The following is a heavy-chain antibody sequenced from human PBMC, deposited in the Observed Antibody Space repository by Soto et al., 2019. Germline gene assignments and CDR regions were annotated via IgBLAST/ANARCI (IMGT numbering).Heavy chain of an antibody. J-gene: IGHJ4*02. CDR3: ARNLDYHDYSGYSTVGVYFDY. V-gene: IGHV1-69*13. Sequence: VKVSCKASGGSFSSSGISWVRQAPGQGLEWVGGIIPIFVTSHYAQKFQGRVTITADESTNTAYMELSSLTSEDTAVYYCARNLDYHDYSGYSTVGVYFDYWGLGTLVTVAS. CDR2: IIPIFVTS. CDR1: GGSFSSSG. D-gene: IGHD3-22*01.